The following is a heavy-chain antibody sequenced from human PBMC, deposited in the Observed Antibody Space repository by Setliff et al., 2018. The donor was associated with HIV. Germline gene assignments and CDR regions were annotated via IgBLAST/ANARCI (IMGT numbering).Heavy chain of an antibody. V-gene: IGHV2-26*01. CDR2: IFSNDEK. D-gene: IGHD3-10*01. J-gene: IGHJ6*02. CDR1: GGSISSGDYY. Sequence: ETLSLTCTVSGGSISSGDYYWSWIRQPPGKALEWLANIFSNDEKSYSTSLRSRLTISKDTSKSQVVLSLSNMDPVDTATYYCARLWFGAPGTDFYYYGMDVWGQGTTVTVS. CDR3: ARLWFGAPGTDFYYYGMDV.